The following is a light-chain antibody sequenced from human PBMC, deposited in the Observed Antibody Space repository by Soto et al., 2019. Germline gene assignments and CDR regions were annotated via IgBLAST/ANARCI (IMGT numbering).Light chain of an antibody. J-gene: IGKJ2*01. CDR3: QQSYSTPYT. Sequence: DIQMTQSPSSLSASVGDRVTITCRASQSISSYLNWYQQKPGKAPKLLIYAASSLQSGVPSRFSSSGSGTDFTLTISRLQPEDFATYYCQQSYSTPYTCGQGTKLAIK. CDR2: AAS. CDR1: QSISSY. V-gene: IGKV1-39*01.